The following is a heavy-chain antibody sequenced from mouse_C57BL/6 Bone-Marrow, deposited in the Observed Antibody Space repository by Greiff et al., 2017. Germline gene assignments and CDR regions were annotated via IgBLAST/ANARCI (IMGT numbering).Heavy chain of an antibody. D-gene: IGHD1-1*01. CDR2: ISYDGSN. Sequence: EVLLVESGPGLVKPSQSLSLTCSVTGYSITSGYYWNWIRQFPGNKLEWMGYISYDGSNNYNPSLKNRITITRDTSTTQFFLKLNSVTTEDTATYYCARGPYYGSSYYAMDYWGQGTSVTVSS. J-gene: IGHJ4*01. CDR3: ARGPYYGSSYYAMDY. CDR1: GYSITSGYY. V-gene: IGHV3-6*01.